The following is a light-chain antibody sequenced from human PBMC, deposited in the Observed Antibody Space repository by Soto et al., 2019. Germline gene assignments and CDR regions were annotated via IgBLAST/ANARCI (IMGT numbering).Light chain of an antibody. Sequence: QSVLTQPPSVSGAPGHSVTISCTGSSSNIGAGYDVHWYQQLPGTAPKLLIYGNSNRPSGVPDRFSGSKSGTSASLAITGLQAEDEADYYCQSYDSSLSAHYVFGTGTKVTVL. CDR2: GNS. J-gene: IGLJ1*01. V-gene: IGLV1-40*01. CDR3: QSYDSSLSAHYV. CDR1: SSNIGAGYD.